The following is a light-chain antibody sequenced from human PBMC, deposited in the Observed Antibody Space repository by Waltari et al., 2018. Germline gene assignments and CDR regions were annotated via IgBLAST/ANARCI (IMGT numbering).Light chain of an antibody. V-gene: IGKV1-12*01. CDR3: QQVNSFPAT. CDR1: QSSSNL. CDR2: GAS. Sequence: DIQMTQTPSSVSAFVGDRVPISCRASQSSSNLLAWYQQKPGKAPKLLIYGASDLHSGVPSRFSGSGAGADFTLTISSLQAEDFATYYCQQVNSFPATFGGGTTVEIK. J-gene: IGKJ4*01.